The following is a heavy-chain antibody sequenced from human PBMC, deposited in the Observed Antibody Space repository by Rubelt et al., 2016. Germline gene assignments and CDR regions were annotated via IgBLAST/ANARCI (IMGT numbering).Heavy chain of an antibody. V-gene: IGHV3-23*01. CDR2: ISGSGGST. CDR3: AKDGRVWGATVFDY. CDR1: SYA. Sequence: SYAMSWVRQAPGKGLEWVSAISGSGGSTYYADSVKGRFTISRDNYKNTLYLQMKSLRAEDTAVYYFAKDGRVWGATVFDYWGQGTLVTVSS. J-gene: IGHJ4*02. D-gene: IGHD1-26*01.